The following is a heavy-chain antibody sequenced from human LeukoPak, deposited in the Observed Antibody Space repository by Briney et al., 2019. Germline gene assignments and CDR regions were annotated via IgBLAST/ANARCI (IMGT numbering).Heavy chain of an antibody. D-gene: IGHD3-9*01. CDR3: AKDLYDILTGLFDY. CDR1: GFTFSSYG. J-gene: IGHJ4*02. V-gene: IGHV3-30*18. Sequence: GGSLRLSCAASGFTFSSYGMHWVRQAPGKGLEWVAVISYDGSNKYYADSVKGRFTTSRDNSKNTLYLQMNSLRAEDTAVYYCAKDLYDILTGLFDYWGQGTLVTVSS. CDR2: ISYDGSNK.